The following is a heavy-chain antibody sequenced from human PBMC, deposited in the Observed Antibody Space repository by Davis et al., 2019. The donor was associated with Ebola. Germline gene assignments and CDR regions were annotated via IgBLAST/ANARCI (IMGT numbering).Heavy chain of an antibody. CDR3: ARAAWGTVTTLWDYYYYYMDV. V-gene: IGHV1-18*01. CDR2: ISAYNGNT. Sequence: ASVTVSCKASGGTFSSYAISWVRQAPGQGLEWMGWISAYNGNTNYAQKLQGRVTMTTDTSTSTAYMELRSLRSDDTAVYYCARAAWGTVTTLWDYYYYYMDVWGKGTTVTVSS. J-gene: IGHJ6*03. D-gene: IGHD4-11*01. CDR1: GGTFSSYA.